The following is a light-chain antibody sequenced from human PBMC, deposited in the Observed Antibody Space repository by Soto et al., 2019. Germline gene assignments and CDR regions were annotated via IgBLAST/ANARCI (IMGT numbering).Light chain of an antibody. J-gene: IGLJ1*01. CDR1: NSDVGGYNY. V-gene: IGLV2-14*03. CDR2: DVF. CDR3: TSWTSTSTYV. Sequence: QSVLTQDASVSGSPGQSITISCTGTNSDVGGYNYVSWYQQHPGKAPKLMIYDVFTRPSGVSNRFSGSKSGNTASLTISALQAEDEADYYCTSWTSTSTYVFGSGTKLT.